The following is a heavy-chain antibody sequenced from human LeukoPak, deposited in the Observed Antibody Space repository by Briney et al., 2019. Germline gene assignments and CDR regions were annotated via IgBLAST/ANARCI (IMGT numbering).Heavy chain of an antibody. Sequence: SETLSLTCTVSGGSISSSSYYWGWIRQPPGTGLEWIGSIYYSGSTYYNPSLKSRVTISVDRSKNQFSLKLSSVTAADTAVYYCARWARANNWFDPWGQGTLVTVSS. D-gene: IGHD1-26*01. CDR3: ARWARANNWFDP. V-gene: IGHV4-39*07. CDR1: GGSISSSSYY. J-gene: IGHJ5*02. CDR2: IYYSGST.